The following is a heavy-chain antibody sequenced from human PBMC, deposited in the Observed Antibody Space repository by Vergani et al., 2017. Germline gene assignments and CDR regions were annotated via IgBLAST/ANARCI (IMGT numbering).Heavy chain of an antibody. Sequence: QVQLQESGPGLVKPSQTLSLTCTVSGGSISSGGYYWSWIRQHPGKGLEWIGYIYYSGSTYYNPSLKSRVTISVDTSKNQFSLKLSSVTAADTAVYYCARDLGVNRVATVGFGYWGQGTLVTVSS. D-gene: IGHD5-12*01. J-gene: IGHJ4*02. CDR3: ARDLGVNRVATVGFGY. CDR2: IYYSGST. V-gene: IGHV4-31*03. CDR1: GGSISSGGYY.